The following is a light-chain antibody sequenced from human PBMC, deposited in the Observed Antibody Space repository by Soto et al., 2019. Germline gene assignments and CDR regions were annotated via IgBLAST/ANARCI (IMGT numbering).Light chain of an antibody. CDR1: QSDSSK. V-gene: IGKV3-15*01. CDR2: GAS. J-gene: IGKJ4*01. Sequence: ETVMTQSPATQSLSPGERATLSCRASQSDSSKLVWYQQKPGQAPRFLIYGASTRATGIPARFRGSGSGTEFTLTIDSLQSEDFAVYYCQQYNDWPPAFGGGTKVEIK. CDR3: QQYNDWPPA.